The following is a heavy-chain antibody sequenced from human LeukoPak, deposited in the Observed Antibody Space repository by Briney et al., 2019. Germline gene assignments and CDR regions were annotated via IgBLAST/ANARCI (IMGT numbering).Heavy chain of an antibody. CDR2: INWNGGST. CDR1: GFTFSSYW. D-gene: IGHD3-22*01. CDR3: ARVRVGYYDSSGANYYYYMDV. V-gene: IGHV3-20*04. Sequence: GGSLRLSCAASGFTFSSYWMHWVRQAPGKGLEWVSGINWNGGSTGYADSVKGRFTISRDNAKNSLYLQMNSLRAEDTALYYCARVRVGYYDSSGANYYYYMDVWGKGTTVTVSS. J-gene: IGHJ6*03.